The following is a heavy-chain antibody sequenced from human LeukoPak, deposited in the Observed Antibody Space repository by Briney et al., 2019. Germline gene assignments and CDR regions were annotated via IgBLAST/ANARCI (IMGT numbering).Heavy chain of an antibody. Sequence: GASAKVSCKASGYTFTSYDINWVRQATGQGLEWMGWMNPNSGNTGYAQKFQGRVTMTRNTSISTAYMELSSLRSEDTAVYYCARGKASSGWYWYYWGQGTLVTVSS. CDR3: ARGKASSGWYWYY. CDR2: MNPNSGNT. J-gene: IGHJ4*02. D-gene: IGHD6-19*01. CDR1: GYTFTSYD. V-gene: IGHV1-8*01.